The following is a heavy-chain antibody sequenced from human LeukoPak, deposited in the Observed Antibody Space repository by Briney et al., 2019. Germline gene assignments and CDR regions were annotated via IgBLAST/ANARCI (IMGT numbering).Heavy chain of an antibody. Sequence: SQTLSLTCTVSGGSISSGGYYWSWIRQHPGKGLEWIGYIYYSGSTYYNPSLKSRVTISVDTSKNQFSLKLSSVTAADTAVYYCVRGHSSRKAFDIWGQGTMVTVSS. V-gene: IGHV4-31*03. CDR2: IYYSGST. D-gene: IGHD6-13*01. J-gene: IGHJ3*02. CDR1: GGSISSGGYY. CDR3: VRGHSSRKAFDI.